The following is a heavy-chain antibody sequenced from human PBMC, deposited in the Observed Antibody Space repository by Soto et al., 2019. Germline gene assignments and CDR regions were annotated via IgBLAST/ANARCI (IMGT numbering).Heavy chain of an antibody. CDR2: IYHSGST. CDR1: CGSISSGGYS. V-gene: IGHV4-30-2*05. J-gene: IGHJ4*02. Sequence: PSETLSLTCAVSCGSISSGGYSWSWIRQPPGKGLEWIGYIYHSGSTYYNPSLKSRVTISVDTSKNQFSLKLSSVTAADTAVYYCARVRRGYSYGYYYFDYWGQGTLVTVSS. CDR3: ARVRRGYSYGYYYFDY. D-gene: IGHD5-18*01.